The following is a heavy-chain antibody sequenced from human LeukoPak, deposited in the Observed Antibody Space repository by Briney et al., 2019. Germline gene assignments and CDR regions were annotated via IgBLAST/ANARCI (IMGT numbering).Heavy chain of an antibody. D-gene: IGHD5-18*01. CDR3: ARGYSFFDY. V-gene: IGHV3-48*03. CDR1: GSTVSSYD. CDR2: ISSSGRSI. Sequence: PGGSLRLSCAPSGSTVSSYDMNWVRQAPGKGLEWVSYISSSGRSIYYADFVKGRFSISRDNAKNSLYLQMNSLRAEETAVYYCARGYSFFDYWGQGTLVTVSS. J-gene: IGHJ4*02.